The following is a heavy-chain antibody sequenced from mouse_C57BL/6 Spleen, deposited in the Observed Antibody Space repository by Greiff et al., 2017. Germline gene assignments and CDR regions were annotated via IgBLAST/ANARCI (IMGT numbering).Heavy chain of an antibody. Sequence: QVQLQQPGAELVRPGSSVKLSCKASGYTFTSYWMDWVKQRPGQGLEWIGNIYPSDSETHYNQKFKDKATLTVDKSSSTAYMQLSSLTAEDSAVYYCARSTPFAYWGQGTLVTVSA. CDR2: IYPSDSET. CDR3: ARSTPFAY. V-gene: IGHV1-61*01. CDR1: GYTFTSYW. J-gene: IGHJ3*01.